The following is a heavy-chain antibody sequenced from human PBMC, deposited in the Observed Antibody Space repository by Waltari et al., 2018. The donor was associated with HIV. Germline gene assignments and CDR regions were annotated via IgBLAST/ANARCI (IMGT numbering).Heavy chain of an antibody. Sequence: QLQLVESGGGVVQSGMFLRLSCGASGLPFRSLALFWVRQAPGKGLEWVAVISYDGSNKYYADSVKGRFTISRDNSKNTLYLQMNSLRAEDTAVYYCARDPYYYDSSGYLCYFDYWGQGTLVTVSS. J-gene: IGHJ4*02. CDR3: ARDPYYYDSSGYLCYFDY. V-gene: IGHV3-30-3*01. D-gene: IGHD3-22*01. CDR1: GLPFRSLA. CDR2: ISYDGSNK.